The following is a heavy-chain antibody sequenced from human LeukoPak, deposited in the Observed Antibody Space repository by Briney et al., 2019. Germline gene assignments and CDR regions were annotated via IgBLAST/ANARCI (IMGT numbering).Heavy chain of an antibody. CDR2: IYYSGST. CDR1: GGSISSVSNY. V-gene: IGHV4-39*01. CDR3: ARMIYYFDY. D-gene: IGHD3/OR15-3a*01. Sequence: SETLSLTCTVSGGSISSVSNYWGWIRQPPGKGLEGIGRIYYSGSTNYNPSLKSRVTISVDTSKNQFSLKLSSVTAADASVYYCARMIYYFDYWGQGTLVTVSS. J-gene: IGHJ4*02.